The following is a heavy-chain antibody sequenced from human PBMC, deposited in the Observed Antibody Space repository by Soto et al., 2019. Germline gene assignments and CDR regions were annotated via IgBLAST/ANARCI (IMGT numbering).Heavy chain of an antibody. V-gene: IGHV3-72*01. CDR2: IRRKANSYTT. CDR3: AMLGGWSGGSNDMDV. J-gene: IGHJ6*02. Sequence: EVQLVESGGGLVQPGGSLRLSCAASGLIFSDYHMDWVRQAPGKGLEWVGRIRRKANSYTTEYAASVKGRFTISRDDSKNSLYVQMNCLKTEYTAVYYCAMLGGWSGGSNDMDVWGQGTTVTVSS. D-gene: IGHD6-19*01. CDR1: GLIFSDYH.